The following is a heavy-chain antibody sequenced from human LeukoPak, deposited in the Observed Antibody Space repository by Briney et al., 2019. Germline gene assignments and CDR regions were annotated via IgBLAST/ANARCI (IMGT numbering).Heavy chain of an antibody. CDR1: GFTFSSYS. D-gene: IGHD6-25*01. V-gene: IGHV3-23*01. CDR3: AKGAVSDYYYYYYMDV. J-gene: IGHJ6*03. CDR2: ISGSGGST. Sequence: GGSLRLSCAASGFTFSSYSMNWVRQAPGKGLEWVSAISGSGGSTYYADSVKGRFTISRDNSKNTLYLQMNSLRAEDTAVYYCAKGAVSDYYYYYYMDVWGKGTTVTISS.